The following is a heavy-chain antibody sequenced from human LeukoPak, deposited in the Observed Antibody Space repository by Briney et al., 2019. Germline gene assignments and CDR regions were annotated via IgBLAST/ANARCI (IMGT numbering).Heavy chain of an antibody. CDR1: GFTFSSYG. V-gene: IGHV3-23*01. J-gene: IGHJ4*02. Sequence: PGGSLRLSCAASGFTFSSYGMSWVRQAPGKGLEWVSAISGSGGSTYYADSVKGRFTISRDNSKNTLYLQMNTLRAEDTAVYFCAKSPVSSCRGSFCYPFDYWGQGNLATVSS. D-gene: IGHD2-15*01. CDR3: AKSPVSSCRGSFCYPFDY. CDR2: ISGSGGST.